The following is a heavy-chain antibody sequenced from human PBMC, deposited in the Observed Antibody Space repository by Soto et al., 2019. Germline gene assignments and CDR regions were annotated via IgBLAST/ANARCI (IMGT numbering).Heavy chain of an antibody. D-gene: IGHD3-16*01. Sequence: VQLVESGGGVVQPGTSLRVSCVGSGLTFRSYVLHWFRQAPGKGLEWVALTSYDGSGKYYGDSVRGRFTISRDNSRNTVDLQMDSLRLEDTALYYCARWGTTGGLDVWGQGTLVSVSS. V-gene: IGHV3-30*04. J-gene: IGHJ1*01. CDR1: GLTFRSYV. CDR2: TSYDGSGK. CDR3: ARWGTTGGLDV.